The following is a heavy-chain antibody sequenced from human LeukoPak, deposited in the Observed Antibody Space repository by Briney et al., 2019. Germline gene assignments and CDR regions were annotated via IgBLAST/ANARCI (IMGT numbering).Heavy chain of an antibody. CDR1: GFTFSSYG. Sequence: SGGSLRLSCAAFGFTFSSYGMSWVRQAPGKGLEWVSAISGSGGSTYYADSVKGRFTISRDNSKNTLYLQMNSLRAEDTAVYYCAKGGIAVAGPLYYFDYWGQGTLVTVSS. V-gene: IGHV3-23*01. CDR3: AKGGIAVAGPLYYFDY. J-gene: IGHJ4*02. CDR2: ISGSGGST. D-gene: IGHD6-19*01.